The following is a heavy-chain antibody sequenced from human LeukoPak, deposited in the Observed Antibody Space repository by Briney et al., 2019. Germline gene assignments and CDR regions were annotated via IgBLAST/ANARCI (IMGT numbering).Heavy chain of an antibody. CDR1: GFTFSSYA. Sequence: GRSLRLSCAASGFTFSSYAMHWVSQAPGKGLEWVAVISYDGSNKYYADSVKGRFTISRDNSKNTLYLQMNSLRAEDTAVYYCARESYDFWSGPLYYYYGMDVWGQGTTVTVSS. D-gene: IGHD3-3*01. CDR3: ARESYDFWSGPLYYYYGMDV. J-gene: IGHJ6*02. V-gene: IGHV3-30*04. CDR2: ISYDGSNK.